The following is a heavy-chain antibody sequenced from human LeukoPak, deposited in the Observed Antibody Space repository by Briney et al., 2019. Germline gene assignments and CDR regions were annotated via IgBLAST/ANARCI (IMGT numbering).Heavy chain of an antibody. Sequence: ASVKVSCKASGYSFNNHGLSWVRQAPGQGLEWVGWVGAGNGDTHYAQKLQGRVIMTTDTSTNTAYMDLRSLRSDDTAVYYCARASSPYNWYFDLWGRGTLVTVSS. V-gene: IGHV1-18*01. D-gene: IGHD4-11*01. J-gene: IGHJ2*01. CDR2: VGAGNGDT. CDR1: GYSFNNHG. CDR3: ARASSPYNWYFDL.